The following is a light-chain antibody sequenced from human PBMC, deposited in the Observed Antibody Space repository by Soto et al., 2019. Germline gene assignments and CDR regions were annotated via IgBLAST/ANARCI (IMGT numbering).Light chain of an antibody. CDR2: RNN. CDR1: SSNIGSNF. V-gene: IGLV1-47*01. CDR3: ATWDDSLSGWV. Sequence: QAVVTQPPSASGTPGQRVTISCSGSSSNIGSNFVFWYQQLPGTAPKLLIHRNNLRPSGVPDRFSGSKSGTSASLAISGLRSEDEAGYYCATWDDSLSGWVFGGGTKLTVL. J-gene: IGLJ3*02.